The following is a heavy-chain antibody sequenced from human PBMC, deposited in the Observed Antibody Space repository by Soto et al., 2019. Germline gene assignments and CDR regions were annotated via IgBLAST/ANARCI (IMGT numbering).Heavy chain of an antibody. Sequence: QVQLVQSGAEVKKPGASVKVSCKASGYTFTSYAMHWVRQAPGKRLAWVGWINARNGNTKYSQEFQGRVTVTRDTSASAAYMELSSLRSEDTAVYYCARDLPPIDYRGQGTLVTVSS. V-gene: IGHV1-3*01. J-gene: IGHJ4*02. CDR1: GYTFTSYA. CDR2: INARNGNT. CDR3: ARDLPPIDY.